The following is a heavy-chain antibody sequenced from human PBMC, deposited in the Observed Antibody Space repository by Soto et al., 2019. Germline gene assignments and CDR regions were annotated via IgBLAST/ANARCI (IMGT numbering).Heavy chain of an antibody. J-gene: IGHJ4*02. Sequence: GASLKGAWKGSEYTFSDVYIDWGRQAPGQGLEWMGWINPNSGGTNSVQKFQGWVTMTRDTSISTAYMELSRMRSADTAVYYCATSRASIAVAGETAYYFDYWGQGTLVTVSS. CDR3: ATSRASIAVAGETAYYFDY. D-gene: IGHD6-19*01. CDR2: INPNSGGT. CDR1: EYTFSDVY. V-gene: IGHV1-2*04.